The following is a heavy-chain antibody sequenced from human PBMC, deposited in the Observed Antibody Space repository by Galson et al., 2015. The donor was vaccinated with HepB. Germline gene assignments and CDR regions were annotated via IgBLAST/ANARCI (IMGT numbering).Heavy chain of an antibody. J-gene: IGHJ4*02. CDR2: VKSKRDDGTA. D-gene: IGHD5-18*01. V-gene: IGHV3-15*01. Sequence: SLRLSCAASGFTFSNVWMCGVRQGPGRGPGVVGRVKSKRDDGTADHAAPVKGRFTISRDDSKDTMYLQMDNLKTEDTAVYYCGVYSYGAEGHWGQGTLVTVSS. CDR3: GVYSYGAEGH. CDR1: GFTFSNVW.